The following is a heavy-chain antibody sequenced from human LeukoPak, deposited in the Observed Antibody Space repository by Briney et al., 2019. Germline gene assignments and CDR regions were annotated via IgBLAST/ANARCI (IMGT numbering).Heavy chain of an antibody. J-gene: IGHJ4*02. CDR3: ARDVGSLEVFDY. V-gene: IGHV1-2*04. Sequence: ASVKVSCKASGYTFTGYYMHWVRQAPGQGLEWMGWINPNSGGTNYAQKFQGWVTMTRDTSISTAYMELISLISDDTAVYYCARDVGSLEVFDYWGQGTLVTVSS. D-gene: IGHD3-10*01. CDR1: GYTFTGYY. CDR2: INPNSGGT.